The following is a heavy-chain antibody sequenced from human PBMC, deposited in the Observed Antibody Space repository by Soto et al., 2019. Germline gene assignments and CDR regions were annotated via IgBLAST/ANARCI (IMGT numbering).Heavy chain of an antibody. CDR3: ARGSVGAAFDI. CDR2: ISSSSSTI. CDR1: GFTFSSYS. D-gene: IGHD1-26*01. V-gene: IGHV3-48*01. Sequence: GGSLRLSCAASGFTFSSYSMNWVRQAPGKGLEWVSYISSSSSTIYYADSVKGRFTISRDNAKNSLYLQMNSLRAEDTAVYYCARGSVGAAFDIWGQGTMVTVSS. J-gene: IGHJ3*02.